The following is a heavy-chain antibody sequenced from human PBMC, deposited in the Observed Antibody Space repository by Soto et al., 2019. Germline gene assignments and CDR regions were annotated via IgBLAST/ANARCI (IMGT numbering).Heavy chain of an antibody. CDR3: AHMTTGD. D-gene: IGHD4-17*01. V-gene: IGHV2-5*02. CDR2: IYWDDDK. J-gene: IGHJ4*02. Sequence: QITLKESGPTLVKPTQTLTLTCPFSGFSLSTSGVGVGWIRQPPGKALEWLALIYWDDDKRYSPTLKSRLTIPKDTSKNQVVLTMTNMDPGDTATYYGAHMTTGDWGQGTLVTVSS. CDR1: GFSLSTSGVG.